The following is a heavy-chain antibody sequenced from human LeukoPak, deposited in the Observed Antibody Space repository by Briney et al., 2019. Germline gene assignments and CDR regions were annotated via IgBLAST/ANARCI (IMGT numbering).Heavy chain of an antibody. CDR1: GFTFSSYA. D-gene: IGHD1-26*01. Sequence: PGRSLRLSCAASGFTFSSYAMHCVRQAPGKGLEWVAVISYDGSNKYYADSVKGRFTISRGNSKNTLYLQMNSLRAEDTAVYYCARSARRWELLNWFDPWGQGTLVTVSS. CDR2: ISYDGSNK. J-gene: IGHJ5*02. V-gene: IGHV3-30*01. CDR3: ARSARRWELLNWFDP.